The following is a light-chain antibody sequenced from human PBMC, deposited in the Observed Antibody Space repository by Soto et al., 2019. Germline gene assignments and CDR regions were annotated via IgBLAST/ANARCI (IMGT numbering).Light chain of an antibody. CDR1: TSNIGAGYD. CDR3: QSYDSSLSGWV. V-gene: IGLV1-40*01. CDR2: GNS. Sequence: QSVLTQPPSVSGAPGQRVTISCTGSTSNIGAGYDVHWYQQLPGTAPKLLISGNSNRPSGVPDRFSGSKSVTSASLAITGLQAEDEADYDCQSYDSSLSGWVFGGGTKLTVL. J-gene: IGLJ3*02.